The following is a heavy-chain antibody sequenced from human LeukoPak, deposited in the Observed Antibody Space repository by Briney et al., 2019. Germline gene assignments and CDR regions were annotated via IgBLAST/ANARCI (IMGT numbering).Heavy chain of an antibody. D-gene: IGHD3-22*01. CDR2: IIPIFGTA. V-gene: IGHV1-69*13. CDR1: GGTFSSHA. J-gene: IGHJ4*02. Sequence: ASVKVSCKASGGTFSSHAISWVRQAPGQGLEWMGGIIPIFGTANYAQKFQGRVTITADESTSTAYMELSSLRSEDTAVYYCASDSSGYYFTPSGYWGQGTLVTVSS. CDR3: ASDSSGYYFTPSGY.